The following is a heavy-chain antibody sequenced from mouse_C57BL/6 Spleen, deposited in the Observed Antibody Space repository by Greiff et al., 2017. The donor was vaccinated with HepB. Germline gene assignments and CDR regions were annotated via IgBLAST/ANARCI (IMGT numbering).Heavy chain of an antibody. CDR2: IYPGSGST. J-gene: IGHJ3*01. CDR3: AREGTRDSSGYRFAY. CDR1: GYTFTSYW. V-gene: IGHV1-55*01. Sequence: QVQLQQPGAELVKPGASVKMSCKASGYTFTSYWITWVKQRPGQGLEWIGDIYPGSGSTNYNEKFKSKATLTVDTSSSTAYMQLSSLTSEDSAVYYCAREGTRDSSGYRFAYWGQGTLVTVSA. D-gene: IGHD3-2*02.